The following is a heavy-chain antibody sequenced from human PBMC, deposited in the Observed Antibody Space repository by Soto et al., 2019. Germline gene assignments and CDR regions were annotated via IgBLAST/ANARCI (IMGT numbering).Heavy chain of an antibody. CDR2: SFHSGTT. V-gene: IGHV4-30-2*01. CDR1: CGSISSGGYF. CDR3: ARGDAGYYGMDV. Sequence: SETLSLTCAVSCGSISSGGYFWNWVRQPPGKGLEWIGYSFHSGTTSYNPPLKSRVIISVDRSKNQFSLKLSSVTTADTAVYYCARGDAGYYGMDVWGQGTTVTVSS. J-gene: IGHJ6*02.